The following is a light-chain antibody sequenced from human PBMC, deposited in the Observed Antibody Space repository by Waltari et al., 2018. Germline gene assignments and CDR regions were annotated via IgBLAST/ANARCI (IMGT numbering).Light chain of an antibody. Sequence: EIVLTQSPGTASLSPGERVTLSCRASQTVGSSSLALYQQKPGQATRLVIYRASRRATGIPDRFSGSGSGTDFSLTISRLEPEDFAVYYCQQHGTLPATFGQGTKVEIK. CDR3: QQHGTLPAT. CDR1: QTVGSSS. V-gene: IGKV3-20*01. CDR2: RAS. J-gene: IGKJ1*01.